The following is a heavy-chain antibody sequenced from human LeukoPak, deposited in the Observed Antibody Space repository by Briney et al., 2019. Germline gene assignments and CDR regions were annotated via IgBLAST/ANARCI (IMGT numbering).Heavy chain of an antibody. CDR1: GGSISSGDYY. Sequence: PSQTLSLTCTVSGGSISSGDYYWSWIRQPPGKGLEWIGYTYYSGSTYYNPSLKSRATISVDTSKNQFSLKLTSVTAADTAVYYCARPYYYDSRIDPWGQGTMVTVSS. V-gene: IGHV4-30-4*01. D-gene: IGHD3-22*01. J-gene: IGHJ5*02. CDR2: TYYSGST. CDR3: ARPYYYDSRIDP.